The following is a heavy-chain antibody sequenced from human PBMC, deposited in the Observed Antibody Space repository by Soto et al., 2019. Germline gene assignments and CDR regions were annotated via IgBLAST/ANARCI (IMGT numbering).Heavy chain of an antibody. CDR1: GGSISSGGYY. V-gene: IGHV4-31*03. CDR3: AGGSSIAGPYSGMDV. CDR2: NYYSGIT. Sequence: QVQLQESGPGLVKPSQTLSLTCTVSGGSISSGGYYWTWIRQHPGKGLEWIGYNYYSGITYYNPSLKCRFTISLDTSKTQFSRRLSSATPADRAVYYCAGGSSIAGPYSGMDVWGQGTTVTVPS. J-gene: IGHJ6*02. D-gene: IGHD6-6*01.